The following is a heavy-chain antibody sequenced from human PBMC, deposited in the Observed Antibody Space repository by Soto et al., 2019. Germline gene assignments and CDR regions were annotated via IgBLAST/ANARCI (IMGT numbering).Heavy chain of an antibody. J-gene: IGHJ4*02. CDR3: ARDQYAVGGDF. D-gene: IGHD1-26*01. CDR2: INTYNGKT. V-gene: IGHV1-18*01. Sequence: QVQLVQSGVEVKKPGASVKVSCKASGYTFTDYGVSWERQAPGQGLEWMGWINTYNGKTNYAQKVQGRVTMTTDTSAATAYMELRSLKSDDTAVYYCARDQYAVGGDFWGLGALVTVSS. CDR1: GYTFTDYG.